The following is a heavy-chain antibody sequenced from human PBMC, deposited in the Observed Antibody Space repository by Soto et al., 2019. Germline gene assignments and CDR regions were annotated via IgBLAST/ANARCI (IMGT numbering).Heavy chain of an antibody. J-gene: IGHJ6*02. V-gene: IGHV1-69*13. CDR3: ARVKAKMTTVIQFEYYYGMDV. Sequence: SVKVSCKASGGTFSSYAISWVRQAPGQGLEWMGGIIPIFGTANYAQKFQGRVTITADESTSTAYMELSSLRSEDTAVYYCARVKAKMTTVIQFEYYYGMDVWGQVTTVTVSS. CDR1: GGTFSSYA. CDR2: IIPIFGTA. D-gene: IGHD4-17*01.